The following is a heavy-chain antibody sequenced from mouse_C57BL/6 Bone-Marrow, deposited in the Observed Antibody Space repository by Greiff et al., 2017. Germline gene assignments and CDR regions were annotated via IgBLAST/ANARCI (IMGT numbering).Heavy chain of an antibody. CDR3: TEGTVVAYYYAMDY. J-gene: IGHJ4*01. D-gene: IGHD1-1*01. Sequence: VQVVESGAELVRPGASVTLSCKASGYTFTDYEMHWVKQTPVHGLEWIGAIDPETGGTAYNQKFKGKAILTADKSSSTAYMELRRLTSEDSAVYYCTEGTVVAYYYAMDYWGQGTSVTVSS. V-gene: IGHV1-15*01. CDR1: GYTFTDYE. CDR2: IDPETGGT.